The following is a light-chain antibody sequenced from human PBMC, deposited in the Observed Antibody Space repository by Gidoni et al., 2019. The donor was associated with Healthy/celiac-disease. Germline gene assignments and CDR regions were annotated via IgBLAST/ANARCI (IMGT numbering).Light chain of an antibody. CDR1: QSVSSSY. Sequence: EIVLTQSPGTLSLSPGERATLSCRASQSVSSSYLAWYQQKPGQAPRLLIYGASSGATGIPDRFSGSGSGTDFTLTISRLEPEDCAVYYCQKYGSSPGLTFGGGTKVEIK. V-gene: IGKV3-20*01. CDR2: GAS. CDR3: QKYGSSPGLT. J-gene: IGKJ4*01.